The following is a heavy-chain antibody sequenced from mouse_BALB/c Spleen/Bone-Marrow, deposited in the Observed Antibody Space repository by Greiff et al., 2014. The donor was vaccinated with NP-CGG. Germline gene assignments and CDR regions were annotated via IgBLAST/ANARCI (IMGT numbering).Heavy chain of an antibody. CDR3: AREAYYGPDY. CDR1: GYTFTRYW. D-gene: IGHD1-2*01. J-gene: IGHJ2*01. Sequence: QVQLQQPGAELVKPGASVKLSCKASGYTFTRYWMEWVKQRPGQGLEWIGEINPSNGRTNYNEKSKSKATLTVDKSSSTAYMQLSSLTSEDSAVYYCAREAYYGPDYWGQGTTLTVSS. CDR2: INPSNGRT. V-gene: IGHV1S81*02.